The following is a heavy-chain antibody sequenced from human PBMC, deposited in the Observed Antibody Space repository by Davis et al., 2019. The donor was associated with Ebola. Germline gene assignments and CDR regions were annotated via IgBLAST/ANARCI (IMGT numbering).Heavy chain of an antibody. CDR1: GGSISSSSYY. CDR3: ARGDSSGWYVLDY. J-gene: IGHJ4*02. V-gene: IGHV4-61*01. D-gene: IGHD6-19*01. CDR2: IYYSGST. Sequence: MPSETLSLTCTVSGGSISSSSYYWSWIRQPPGKGLEWIGYIYYSGSTNYNPSLKSRVTISVDTSKNQFSLKLSSVTAADTAVYYCARGDSSGWYVLDYWGQGTLVTVSS.